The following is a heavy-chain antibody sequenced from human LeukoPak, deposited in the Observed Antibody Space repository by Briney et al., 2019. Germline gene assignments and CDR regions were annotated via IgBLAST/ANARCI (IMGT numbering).Heavy chain of an antibody. J-gene: IGHJ4*02. Sequence: PAETLSLTCTVSGGSISSYYWSSIRQPPGKGLEWIRYIYYSGNTNYNPSLKNRVTISSDTSKNQFSLKLSSVTTAHTSVYYWATRVYCSSNSCYTGSNIDCWGQGTLVTVSS. D-gene: IGHD2-2*02. CDR3: ATRVYCSSNSCYTGSNIDC. V-gene: IGHV4-59*01. CDR1: GGSISSYY. CDR2: IYYSGNT.